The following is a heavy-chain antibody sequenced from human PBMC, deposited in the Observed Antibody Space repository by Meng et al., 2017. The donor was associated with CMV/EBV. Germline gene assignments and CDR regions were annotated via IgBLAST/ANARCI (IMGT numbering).Heavy chain of an antibody. Sequence: QVQLVPSGAEGKRPGASLKVSCKASGYTFTGYYMHWVRQAPGQGLEWMGWINPNSGGTNYAQKFQGRVTMTRDTSISTAYMELSRLRSDDTAVYYCARGPLGEYSNYDAPWGQGTLVTVSS. D-gene: IGHD4-11*01. CDR1: GYTFTGYY. V-gene: IGHV1-2*02. CDR2: INPNSGGT. CDR3: ARGPLGEYSNYDAP. J-gene: IGHJ5*02.